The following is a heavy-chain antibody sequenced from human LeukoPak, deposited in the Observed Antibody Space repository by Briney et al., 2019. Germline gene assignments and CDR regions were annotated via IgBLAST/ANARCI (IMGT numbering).Heavy chain of an antibody. CDR2: IYSSGST. J-gene: IGHJ4*02. D-gene: IGHD3-10*01. CDR1: GGSISTYS. CDR3: ARMFYFGSGSYPPAMDY. V-gene: IGHV4-59*08. Sequence: SETLSLTCTVSGGSISTYSWTWIRQPPGKGLEWIGYIYSSGSTNYNPSLKSRVITSVDTSKNQFSLKLSSVTAADTAVYYCARMFYFGSGSYPPAMDYWGQGTRVTVSS.